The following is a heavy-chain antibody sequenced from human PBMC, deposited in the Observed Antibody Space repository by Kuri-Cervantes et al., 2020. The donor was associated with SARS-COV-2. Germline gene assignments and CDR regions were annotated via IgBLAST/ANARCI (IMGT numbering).Heavy chain of an antibody. V-gene: IGHV4-59*02. CDR2: IYYTGTT. CDR3: ARDSAGHYDYNHYGMDV. J-gene: IGHJ6*02. D-gene: IGHD3-10*01. CDR1: GGTVRGYF. Sequence: PSETLSLTCSVSGGTVRGYFWSWVRQFPGKRLEWIGYIYYTGTTNYNPSLKSRLTMSVDTSKDQLSLKLSSVTAADTAVYYCARDSAGHYDYNHYGMDVWGHGTTVTVSS.